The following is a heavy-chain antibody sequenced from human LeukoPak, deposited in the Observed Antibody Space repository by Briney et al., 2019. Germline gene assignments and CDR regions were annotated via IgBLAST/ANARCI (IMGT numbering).Heavy chain of an antibody. CDR1: GYTFTGYY. D-gene: IGHD3-10*01. CDR2: INPNSGGT. Sequence: ASVKVSCKASGYTFTGYYMHWVRQAPGQGLEWTGWINPNSGGTNYAQKFQGRVTMTRDTSISTAYMELSRLRSDDTAVYYCARGVVGSGSYPTDYWGQGTLVTVSS. CDR3: ARGVVGSGSYPTDY. J-gene: IGHJ4*02. V-gene: IGHV1-2*02.